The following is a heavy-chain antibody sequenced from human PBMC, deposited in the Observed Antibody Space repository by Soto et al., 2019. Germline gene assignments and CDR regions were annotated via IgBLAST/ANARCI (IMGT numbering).Heavy chain of an antibody. CDR2: ISGSGGST. Sequence: EVQLLESGGGLVQPGGSLRLSCAASGFTFSSYAMSWVRQAPGKGLEWVSAISGSGGSTYYADSVKGRFTISKDNSKNTLYLQRNSRRAEDTAVYYCAKEGSSTSCFDYWGQGTLVTVSS. D-gene: IGHD2-2*01. V-gene: IGHV3-23*01. CDR1: GFTFSSYA. CDR3: AKEGSSTSCFDY. J-gene: IGHJ4*02.